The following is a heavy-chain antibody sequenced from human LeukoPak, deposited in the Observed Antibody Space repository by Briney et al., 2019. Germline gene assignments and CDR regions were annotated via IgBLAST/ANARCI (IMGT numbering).Heavy chain of an antibody. Sequence: GGSLRLSCAASGFTFSTYRMHWVRQAPGKGLLWVSRIEGDGSGTTYADSVKGRFTISRDNAKSTLYLQMDSLRDEDTAVYYCVTGLDSRGNSWGQGTLVTVSS. V-gene: IGHV3-74*01. J-gene: IGHJ4*02. CDR2: IEGDGSGT. CDR1: GFTFSTYR. D-gene: IGHD3-9*01. CDR3: VTGLDSRGNS.